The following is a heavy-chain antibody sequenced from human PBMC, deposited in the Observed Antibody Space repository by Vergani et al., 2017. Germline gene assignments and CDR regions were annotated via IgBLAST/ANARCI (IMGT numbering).Heavy chain of an antibody. D-gene: IGHD5-18*01. CDR3: AKDLRETAMVRGGYYGMDV. V-gene: IGHV3-23*01. Sequence: EVQLLESGGGLVQPGGSLRLSCAASGFTFSSYAMSWVRQAPGKGLEWVSAISGSGGSTYYADAVKGRFTISRDNSKNTLYLQMNSLGAEDTAVYHCAKDLRETAMVRGGYYGMDVWGQGTTVTGAS. CDR1: GFTFSSYA. J-gene: IGHJ6*02. CDR2: ISGSGGST.